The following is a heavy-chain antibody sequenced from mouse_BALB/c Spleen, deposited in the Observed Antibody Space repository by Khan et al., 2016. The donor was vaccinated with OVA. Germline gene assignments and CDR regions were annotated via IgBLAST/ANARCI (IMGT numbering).Heavy chain of an antibody. D-gene: IGHD4-1*01. CDR3: ASELGRYYALDY. V-gene: IGHV3-2*02. CDR1: GYSITSDYA. J-gene: IGHJ4*01. Sequence: EVQLQESGPGLVKPSQSLSLTCTVTGYSITSDYAWNWIRQFPGNKLEWMGNISYSGSTTYNPSLTSRISITRDTSKDQFFLQLKSVTSEDTATYYCASELGRYYALDYWGQGTSVTVSS. CDR2: ISYSGST.